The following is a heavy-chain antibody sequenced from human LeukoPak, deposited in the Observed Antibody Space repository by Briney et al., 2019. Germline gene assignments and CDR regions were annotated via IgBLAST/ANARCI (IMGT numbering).Heavy chain of an antibody. CDR2: ISGSGGST. CDR1: GFTFSSYA. CDR3: AKDLHYGSADY. Sequence: GGSLRLSCAASGFTFSSYAMSWVRQAPGKGLMWVSDISGSGGSTFYADSVKGRFTISRDNAKNALYLQMNSLRAEDTAVYYCAKDLHYGSADYWGQGTLVTVSS. D-gene: IGHD3-10*01. V-gene: IGHV3-23*01. J-gene: IGHJ4*02.